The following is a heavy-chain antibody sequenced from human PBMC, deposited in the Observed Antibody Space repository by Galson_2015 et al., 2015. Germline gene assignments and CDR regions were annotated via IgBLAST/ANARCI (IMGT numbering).Heavy chain of an antibody. CDR2: VSTYNGNT. D-gene: IGHD3-3*01. V-gene: IGHV1-18*01. J-gene: IGHJ3*01. Sequence: SVKVSCKASGYSFSTYNIVWVRQAPGQGLEWVGWVSTYNGNTNHAQKVQDRVTVTTDTSTSTAYLELRNLRSDDTAVYYCARDRAIFGVNPTASDCWGQGTMVTVSS. CDR3: ARDRAIFGVNPTASDC. CDR1: GYSFSTYN.